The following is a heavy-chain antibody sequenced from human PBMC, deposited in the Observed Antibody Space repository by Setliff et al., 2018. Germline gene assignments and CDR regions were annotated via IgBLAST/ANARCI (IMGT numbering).Heavy chain of an antibody. D-gene: IGHD6-19*01. CDR2: IKTKTEGVTT. CDR1: GFTFSYAW. CDR3: TRDWGGWYDY. J-gene: IGHJ4*02. V-gene: IGHV3-15*01. Sequence: RLSCAASGFTFSYAWMSWVRQVPGKGLEWVGRIKTKTEGVTTDYGAPVKGRFTISRDDSKKTVYLQMNSLKSEDTAVYYCTRDWGGWYDYWGQGTLVTVSS.